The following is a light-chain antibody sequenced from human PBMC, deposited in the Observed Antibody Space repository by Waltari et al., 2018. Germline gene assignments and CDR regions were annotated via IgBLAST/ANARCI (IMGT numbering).Light chain of an antibody. CDR3: LQYDNLPIT. CDR1: PYIRNY. J-gene: IGKJ5*01. V-gene: IGKV1-33*01. CDR2: EAS. Sequence: DIHMIQSPSYLSAPVGDRVTITRQASPYIRNYLNWYQQKPGKAPKRLIYEASNLQTGVPSRFSGSGSGTDCTFAISSLQPEDIATFYCLQYDNLPITFGQGTRLEIK.